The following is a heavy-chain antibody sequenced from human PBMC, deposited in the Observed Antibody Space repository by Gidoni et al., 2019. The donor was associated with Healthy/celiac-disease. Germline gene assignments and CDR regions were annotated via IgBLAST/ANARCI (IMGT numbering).Heavy chain of an antibody. CDR2: IKSKTDGGTT. Sequence: EVQLVESGGGLVKPGGSLRLPWAASGFTFSKAWMSWVRQAPGKGLEWVGRIKSKTDGGTTDYAAPVKGRFTISRDDSKNTLYLQMNSLKTEDTAVYYCTTDGSQYSGSYYYFDYWGQGTLVTVSS. CDR3: TTDGSQYSGSYYYFDY. D-gene: IGHD1-26*01. J-gene: IGHJ4*02. V-gene: IGHV3-15*01. CDR1: GFTFSKAW.